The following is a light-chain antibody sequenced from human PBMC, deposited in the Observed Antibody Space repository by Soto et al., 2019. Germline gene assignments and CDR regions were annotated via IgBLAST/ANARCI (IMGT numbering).Light chain of an antibody. V-gene: IGKV1-12*01. CDR2: TAS. CDR3: QQANSFPLT. J-gene: IGKJ4*02. CDR1: QGISSL. Sequence: DIQMTQSPSSVSASVGDRVTITCRASQGISSLLAWYQQKPGKAPNLLIHTASSLQSGVPSRFSGSGSATDFPLTISSLQPEDFATYYCQQANSFPLTFGGGTKVEIK.